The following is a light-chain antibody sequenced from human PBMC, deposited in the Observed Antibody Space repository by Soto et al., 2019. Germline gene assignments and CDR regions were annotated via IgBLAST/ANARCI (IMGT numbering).Light chain of an antibody. Sequence: EIVLTQSPATLSLSPGERATLSCRASQSVSSYLAWYQQKPGQAPRLLIYDASTRATVIPARFSGSGSGTEFTLTISSLQSEDFAVYYCQQYNDWPPITFGQGTRLENK. V-gene: IGKV3-15*01. CDR2: DAS. J-gene: IGKJ5*01. CDR3: QQYNDWPPIT. CDR1: QSVSSY.